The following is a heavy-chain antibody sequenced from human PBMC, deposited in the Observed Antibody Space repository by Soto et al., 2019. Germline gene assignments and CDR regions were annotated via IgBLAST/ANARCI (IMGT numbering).Heavy chain of an antibody. V-gene: IGHV3-23*01. CDR3: VKEWSGDKCACQDV. Sequence: GGSLRLSCATSGFTFSNYAMTWVRQAPGEGLEWVSTISGGTTYYADSVKGRFTISRDNPKKTLELQMNSLRAEDTAVYYCVKEWSGDKCACQDVWGRGTTVTVSS. J-gene: IGHJ6*02. CDR1: GFTFSNYA. D-gene: IGHD3-3*01. CDR2: ISGGTT.